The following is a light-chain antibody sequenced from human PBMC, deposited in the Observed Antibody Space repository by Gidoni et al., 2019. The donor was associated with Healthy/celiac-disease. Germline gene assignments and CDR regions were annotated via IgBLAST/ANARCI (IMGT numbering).Light chain of an antibody. CDR2: AAS. CDR3: QQSYSTPRT. CDR1: QSISSY. V-gene: IGKV1-39*01. J-gene: IGKJ1*01. Sequence: DIQMTQSPSSLSASVGDRVTITGRASQSISSYLNWYQQKPGKAPKLLIYAASSLQSGVPSRFSGSVSGTDFTLTISSLQPEDFATYYCQQSYSTPRTFGQGTKVEIK.